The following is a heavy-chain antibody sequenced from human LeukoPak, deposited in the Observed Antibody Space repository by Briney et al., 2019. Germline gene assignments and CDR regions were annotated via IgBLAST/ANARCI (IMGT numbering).Heavy chain of an antibody. Sequence: ASVKVSCKVSGYTLTELSMHWVRQAPGQGLEWMGWINPNSGGTNYAQKFQGRVTMTRDTSISTAYMELSRLRSDDTAVYYCARGMPLKSKEVYSSSWYKHYYYYYMDVWGKGTTVTISS. CDR1: GYTLTELS. CDR3: ARGMPLKSKEVYSSSWYKHYYYYYMDV. V-gene: IGHV1-2*02. D-gene: IGHD6-13*01. CDR2: INPNSGGT. J-gene: IGHJ6*03.